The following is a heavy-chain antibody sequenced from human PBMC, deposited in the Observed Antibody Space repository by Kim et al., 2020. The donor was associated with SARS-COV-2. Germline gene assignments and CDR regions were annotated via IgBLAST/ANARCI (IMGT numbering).Heavy chain of an antibody. D-gene: IGHD3-9*01. Sequence: SRVTLSVDTSKNQFSLKLSSVTAADTAVYYCARGRRYFDWLPQGYYGMDVWGQGTTVTVSS. J-gene: IGHJ6*02. CDR3: ARGRRYFDWLPQGYYGMDV. V-gene: IGHV4-31*02.